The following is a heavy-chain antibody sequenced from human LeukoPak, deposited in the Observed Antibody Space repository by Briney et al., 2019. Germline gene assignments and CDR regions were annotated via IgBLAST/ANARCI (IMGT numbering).Heavy chain of an antibody. CDR2: IYYSGST. D-gene: IGHD2-15*01. Sequence: SGTLSLTCTVSGGSISSGGYHWSWIRQHPGKGLEWIGYIYYSGSTYYNPSLKSRVTISVDTSKNQFSLKLSSVTAADTAVYYCARGGRSAFDIWGQGTMVTVSS. CDR1: GGSISSGGYH. CDR3: ARGGRSAFDI. J-gene: IGHJ3*02. V-gene: IGHV4-31*03.